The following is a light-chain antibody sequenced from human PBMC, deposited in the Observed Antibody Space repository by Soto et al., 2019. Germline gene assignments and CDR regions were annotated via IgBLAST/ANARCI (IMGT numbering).Light chain of an antibody. CDR3: QRYESLPLT. CDR1: QGINKF. J-gene: IGKJ4*01. Sequence: DLQMTQSPSSLSASVGDSVTITCRASQGINKFLAWFQQKPGTAPKSLISTASRLQSGVPSRFSGSGSGTHFTLTINSLQPEDFATYYCQRYESLPLTFGGGTRVEIK. V-gene: IGKV1-16*01. CDR2: TAS.